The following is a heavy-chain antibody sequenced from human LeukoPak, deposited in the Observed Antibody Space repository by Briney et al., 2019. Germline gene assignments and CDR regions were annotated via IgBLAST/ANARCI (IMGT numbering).Heavy chain of an antibody. J-gene: IGHJ4*02. D-gene: IGHD5-18*01. CDR2: ISLSGATT. CDR1: GFTFSNYG. V-gene: IGHV3-23*01. CDR3: AKAGVDTDMVPDY. Sequence: HPGGSLRLSCAASGFTFSNYGLSWVRQAPGKGLEWVSVISLSGATTYYADSVKGRFTISRDNSKNTLYLQMNSLRAEDTAVYYCAKAGVDTDMVPDYWGQGTLVTVSS.